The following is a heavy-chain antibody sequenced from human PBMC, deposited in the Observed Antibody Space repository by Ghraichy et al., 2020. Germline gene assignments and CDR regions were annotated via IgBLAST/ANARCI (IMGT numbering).Heavy chain of an antibody. V-gene: IGHV4-31*03. D-gene: IGHD2-21*02. Sequence: TLSLTCTVSGGSISSGGYYWSWIRQHPGKGLEWIGYIYYSGSTYYNPSLKSRVTISVDTSKNQFSLKLSSVTAADTAVYYCARAAYCGGACSTGLGYWGLGTLVTVSS. CDR1: GGSISSGGYY. CDR3: ARAAYCGGACSTGLGY. CDR2: IYYSGST. J-gene: IGHJ4*02.